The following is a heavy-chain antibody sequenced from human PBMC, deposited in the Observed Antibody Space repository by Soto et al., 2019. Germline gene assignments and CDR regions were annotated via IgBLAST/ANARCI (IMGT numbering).Heavy chain of an antibody. CDR1: GYSFTSYW. V-gene: IGHV5-51*01. Sequence: PGESLKISCKGSGYSFTSYWIGWVRQMPGKGLEWMGIIYPGDSDTRYSPSFQGQVTISADKSISTAYLQWSSLKASDTAMYYCASESGSYRFYYYGMDVWGQGTTVTVSS. D-gene: IGHD3-10*01. CDR3: ASESGSYRFYYYGMDV. J-gene: IGHJ6*02. CDR2: IYPGDSDT.